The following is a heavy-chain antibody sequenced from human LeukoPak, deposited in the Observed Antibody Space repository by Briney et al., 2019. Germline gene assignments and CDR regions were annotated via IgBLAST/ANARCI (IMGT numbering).Heavy chain of an antibody. V-gene: IGHV4-38-2*02. CDR3: ARVGRLWFGESIDY. Sequence: PETLSLTCTVSGYSISSGYNWGWIRQPPGKGLEWIGSIYHSGSTYYNPSLKSRVTISVDTSKNQFSLKLSSVTAADTAVYYCARVGRLWFGESIDYWGQGTLVTVSS. J-gene: IGHJ4*02. D-gene: IGHD3-10*01. CDR1: GYSISSGYN. CDR2: IYHSGST.